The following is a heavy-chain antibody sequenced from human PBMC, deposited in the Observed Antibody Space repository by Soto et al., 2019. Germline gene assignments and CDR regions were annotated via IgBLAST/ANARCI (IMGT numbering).Heavy chain of an antibody. D-gene: IGHD3-10*01. Sequence: GGSLRLSCAASGFTFSSYGMHWVRQAPGKGLEWVAVICGSGGSTYYADSVKGRFTISRDNSKNTLYLQMNSLRAEDTAVYYCAKDSPGLWFGELLPADYYYYGMDVWGQGTTVTVSS. V-gene: IGHV3-23*01. CDR3: AKDSPGLWFGELLPADYYYYGMDV. CDR1: GFTFSSYG. CDR2: ICGSGGST. J-gene: IGHJ6*02.